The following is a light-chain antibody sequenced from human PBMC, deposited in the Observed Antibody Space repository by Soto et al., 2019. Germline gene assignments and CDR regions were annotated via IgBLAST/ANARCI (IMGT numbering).Light chain of an antibody. V-gene: IGKV2D-29*02. J-gene: IGKJ5*01. CDR3: MKSTRLPPP. CDR2: EVS. CDR1: QSLLHITGETF. Sequence: DVVMTQTPLSLSVAPGQPASISCKSSQSLLHITGETFLFCYLQKPGQSPQLLIYEVSTRVSGVPDRFSGSVSGTNLQLAINRVETDDVGIYFCMKSTRLPPPFGQGTRL.